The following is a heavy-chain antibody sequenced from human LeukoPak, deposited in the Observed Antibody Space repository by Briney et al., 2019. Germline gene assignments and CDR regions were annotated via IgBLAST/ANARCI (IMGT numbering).Heavy chain of an antibody. D-gene: IGHD3-10*01. J-gene: IGHJ5*02. Sequence: AETLSLTCTVSGGSISSYYWSWIRQPPGKGLEWIGYIYYSGSTNYNPSLKSRVTISVDTSKNQFSLKLSSVTAADTAVYYCARDPHYYGSGSNWFDPWGQGTLVTVSS. CDR3: ARDPHYYGSGSNWFDP. CDR1: GGSISSYY. V-gene: IGHV4-59*01. CDR2: IYYSGST.